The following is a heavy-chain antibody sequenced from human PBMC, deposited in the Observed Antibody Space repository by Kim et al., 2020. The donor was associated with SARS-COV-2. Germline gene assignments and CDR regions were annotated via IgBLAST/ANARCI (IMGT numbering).Heavy chain of an antibody. CDR3: ARDRGGTGAVFDY. J-gene: IGHJ4*02. V-gene: IGHV3-53*01. D-gene: IGHD3-16*01. Sequence: YAGSVKGRFTVSRDNSKNTVYLQMNSLRVEDTAVYFCARDRGGTGAVFDYGGQGTLVTVSS.